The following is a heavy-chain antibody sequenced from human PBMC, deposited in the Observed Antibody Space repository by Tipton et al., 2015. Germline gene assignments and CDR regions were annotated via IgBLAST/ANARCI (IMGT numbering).Heavy chain of an antibody. CDR2: ISGSGGTA. J-gene: IGHJ4*02. V-gene: IGHV3-23*01. D-gene: IGHD3-9*01. Sequence: GSLRLSCAASGFTFSSYAMSWVRQAPGKGLEWVSTISGSGGTAYYADSVKGRFTISRDNSKNTLYLQVNSLRAEDTAVYYCARDGYDVLTGHSVTFDYWGQGSLVTVSS. CDR3: ARDGYDVLTGHSVTFDY. CDR1: GFTFSSYA.